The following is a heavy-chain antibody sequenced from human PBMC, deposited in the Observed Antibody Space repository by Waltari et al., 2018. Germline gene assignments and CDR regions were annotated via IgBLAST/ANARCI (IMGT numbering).Heavy chain of an antibody. CDR3: ARDKNWDIVTTVGKEVFSMDV. CDR2: IIPMFGTA. J-gene: IGHJ6*02. Sequence: QVQPVQSGAEVKKPGSSVKVSCKASGGTFSTYAISWVRQAPGQGLAWMGWIIPMFGTANYAQKFQGRVTITADESTSTAYMELSRLRFEDTAVYYCARDKNWDIVTTVGKEVFSMDVWGQGTTVTVSS. V-gene: IGHV1-69*01. CDR1: GGTFSTYA. D-gene: IGHD5-12*01.